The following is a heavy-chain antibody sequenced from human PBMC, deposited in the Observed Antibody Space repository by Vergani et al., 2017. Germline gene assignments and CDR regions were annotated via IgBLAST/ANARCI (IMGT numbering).Heavy chain of an antibody. J-gene: IGHJ4*02. Sequence: QLQLQESGPGLVKPSETLSLTCTVSGGSISSSSYYWGWIRQPPGKGLEWIGSIYYSGSTYYNPSLKSRVTISVDTSKNQFSLKLSSVTAADTAVYYCARHMSASYSSGGSCYLASFDYWGQGTLVTVSS. CDR1: GGSISSSSYY. CDR2: IYYSGST. CDR3: ARHMSASYSSGGSCYLASFDY. V-gene: IGHV4-39*01. D-gene: IGHD2-15*01.